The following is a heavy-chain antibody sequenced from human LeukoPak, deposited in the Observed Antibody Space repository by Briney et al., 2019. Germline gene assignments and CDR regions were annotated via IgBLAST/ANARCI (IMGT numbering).Heavy chain of an antibody. J-gene: IGHJ4*02. CDR2: INPNSGDT. CDR1: GYTFTGYY. D-gene: IGHD4-23*01. Sequence: GASVKVSCKASGYTFTGYYMHWVRQAPGQGLEWMGRINPNSGDTNYAQKFQGRVTMTRDTSISTAYMKLSRLRSDDTAVYYCARAFEATVVTNDYWGQGTLVTVSS. V-gene: IGHV1-2*06. CDR3: ARAFEATVVTNDY.